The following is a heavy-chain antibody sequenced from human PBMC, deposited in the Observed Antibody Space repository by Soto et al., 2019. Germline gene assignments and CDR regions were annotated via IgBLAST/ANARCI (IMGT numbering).Heavy chain of an antibody. J-gene: IGHJ3*02. D-gene: IGHD3-16*01. CDR2: IYWDDDR. CDR3: AHIMITWGGVSALDAFDM. CDR1: GFSLSTSRVC. V-gene: IGHV2-5*02. Sequence: SGATVVNPTQTLTLTCSFSGFSLSTSRVCVAWIRQPPGKALEWLAIIYWDDDRRYSPSLKTRLAITKDTSKNQVVLTMTNLDPGDTATYDCAHIMITWGGVSALDAFDMWGQGTMVT.